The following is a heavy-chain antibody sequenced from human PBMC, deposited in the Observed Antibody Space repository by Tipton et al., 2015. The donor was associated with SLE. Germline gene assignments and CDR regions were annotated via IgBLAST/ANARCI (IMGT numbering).Heavy chain of an antibody. V-gene: IGHV4-39*07. CDR2: MFYSGTT. CDR1: GGSISSSSYY. D-gene: IGHD5-12*01. CDR3: VRDRGYAHFDY. Sequence: LRLSCTVSGGSISSSSYYWGWIRQPPGKGLEWIGSMFYSGTTYYNPSLKSRFTISVDTSKNQFSLKLSSVTAADTAVYNCVRDRGYAHFDYWGQGTLVTVSS. J-gene: IGHJ4*02.